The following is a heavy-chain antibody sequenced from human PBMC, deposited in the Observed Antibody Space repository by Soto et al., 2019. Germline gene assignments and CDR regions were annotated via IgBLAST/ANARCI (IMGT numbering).Heavy chain of an antibody. CDR2: IFSSGTT. D-gene: IGHD3-16*01. Sequence: SETLSLTCTVSGDSISSGNKYWSWIRQPPGKGLEWIGYIFSSGTTYYNPSLKSRLTMSLDASQSQFSLKLNSLTDADTAVYFCARVPSPFDYYYAMDVWGQGTTVTVSS. V-gene: IGHV4-30-4*01. CDR1: GDSISSGNKY. CDR3: ARVPSPFDYYYAMDV. J-gene: IGHJ6*02.